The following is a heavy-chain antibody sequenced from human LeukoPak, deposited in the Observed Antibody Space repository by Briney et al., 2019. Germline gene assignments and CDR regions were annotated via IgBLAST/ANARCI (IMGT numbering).Heavy chain of an antibody. V-gene: IGHV1-46*01. Sequence: ASVTVSCKASGYTFTSYYMHWVRQAPGQGLEWMGIINPSGGATTYAQKFQGRVTMTRDTSTSTAYMELSSLRFEDTAVYYCARDLPHPGIAVADPTYWGQGTLVTVSS. CDR2: INPSGGAT. J-gene: IGHJ4*02. D-gene: IGHD6-19*01. CDR1: GYTFTSYY. CDR3: ARDLPHPGIAVADPTY.